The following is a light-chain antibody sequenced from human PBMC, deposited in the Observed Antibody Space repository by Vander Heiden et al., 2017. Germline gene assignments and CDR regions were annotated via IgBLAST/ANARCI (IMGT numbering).Light chain of an antibody. CDR2: LNNDRNP. CDR3: QTCDTGIQV. V-gene: IGLV4-69*01. J-gene: IGLJ1*01. Sequence: QLVLTQSPSASASLGASVKLTCTLSSGHSSYAIAWHQQSPEKGPRLLMELNNDRNPPKGAEIPDRFSGSSSVAGRYLTVSSLQADDEADYYCQTCDTGIQVFGTGTKVTVL. CDR1: SGHSSYA.